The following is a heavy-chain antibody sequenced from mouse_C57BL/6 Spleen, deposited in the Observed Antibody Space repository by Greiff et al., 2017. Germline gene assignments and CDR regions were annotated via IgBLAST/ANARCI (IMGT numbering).Heavy chain of an antibody. J-gene: IGHJ2*01. CDR2: ISNGGSYT. CDR1: GFTFSSYA. CDR3: ARERGQDYFDY. D-gene: IGHD3-3*01. V-gene: IGHV5-4*01. Sequence: EVKLVESGGGLVKPGGSLKLSCAASGFTFSSYAMSWVRQTPEKRLEWVATISNGGSYTNYPDNVKGRFTISRDNAKNNLYLQMSHLQSEDTAMYYCARERGQDYFDYGGQGTTLTVSS.